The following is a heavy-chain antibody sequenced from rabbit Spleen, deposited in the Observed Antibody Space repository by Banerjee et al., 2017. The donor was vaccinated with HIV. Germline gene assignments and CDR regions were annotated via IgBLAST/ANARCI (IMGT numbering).Heavy chain of an antibody. Sequence: QEQLEESGRGLVKPEGSLTLTCKASGFSFSDRDVMCWVRQAPGKGLEWIACINTATGKDVYASWAKGRFTISKTSSTTVTLQMTSLTAADTATYFCARDLIGVIGWNFNLWGQGTLVTVS. CDR2: INTATGKD. J-gene: IGHJ4*01. CDR1: GFSFSDRDV. CDR3: ARDLIGVIGWNFNL. D-gene: IGHD1-1*01. V-gene: IGHV1S45*01.